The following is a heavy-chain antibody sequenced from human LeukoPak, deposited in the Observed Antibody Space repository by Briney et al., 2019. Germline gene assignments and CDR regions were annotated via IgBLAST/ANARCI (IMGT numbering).Heavy chain of an antibody. V-gene: IGHV3-30-3*01. CDR3: ARDSGVVVATGCFDY. Sequence: PGGSLRLSCAASGFTFSSYAMHWVRQAPGKGLEWVAVISYDGSNKYYADSVKGRFTISRDNSKNTLYLQMNSLRAEDTAVYYCARDSGVVVATGCFDYWGQGTLVTVSS. D-gene: IGHD2-15*01. CDR2: ISYDGSNK. J-gene: IGHJ4*02. CDR1: GFTFSSYA.